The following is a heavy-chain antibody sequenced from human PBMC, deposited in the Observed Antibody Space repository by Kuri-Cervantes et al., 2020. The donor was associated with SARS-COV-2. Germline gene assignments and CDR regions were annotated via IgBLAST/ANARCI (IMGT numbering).Heavy chain of an antibody. V-gene: IGHV3-33*06. Sequence: GESLKISCAASGFTFSSYGMHWVRQAPGKGLEWVAVIWYDGSNKYYADSVKGRFTIPRDNSKNTLYLQMNSLRAEDTAVYYCAKGGYQIYYYYMDVWGKGTTVTVSS. D-gene: IGHD2-2*01. CDR2: IWYDGSNK. CDR1: GFTFSSYG. J-gene: IGHJ6*03. CDR3: AKGGYQIYYYYMDV.